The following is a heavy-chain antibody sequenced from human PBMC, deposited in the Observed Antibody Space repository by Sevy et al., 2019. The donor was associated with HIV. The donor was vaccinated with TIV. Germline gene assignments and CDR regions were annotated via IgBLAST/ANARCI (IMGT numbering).Heavy chain of an antibody. V-gene: IGHV3-30*04. CDR2: TS. D-gene: IGHD1-26*01. Sequence: GGSLRLSCTVSGFIFSNFAMHWVRQAPGKGLEWVAVTSYYADSVKGRFTVSRDNSRNILSLEMSSLRRDDTAVYYCARGENDDEFFQYWCQGTLVTVSS. CDR3: ARGENDDEFFQY. J-gene: IGHJ1*01. CDR1: GFIFSNFA.